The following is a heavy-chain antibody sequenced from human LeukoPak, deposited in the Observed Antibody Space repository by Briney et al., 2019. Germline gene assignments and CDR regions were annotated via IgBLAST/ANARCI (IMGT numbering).Heavy chain of an antibody. Sequence: PGGSLRLSCAASGFTFSSYAMRWVRQAPGKGLEYVSAISSNGGSTYYANSVKGRFTISRDNSKNTLYLQMGSLRAEDMAVYYCARVIGPAVSFDAFDIWGQGTMVTVSS. CDR2: ISSNGGST. J-gene: IGHJ3*02. CDR1: GFTFSSYA. D-gene: IGHD2-2*01. V-gene: IGHV3-64*01. CDR3: ARVIGPAVSFDAFDI.